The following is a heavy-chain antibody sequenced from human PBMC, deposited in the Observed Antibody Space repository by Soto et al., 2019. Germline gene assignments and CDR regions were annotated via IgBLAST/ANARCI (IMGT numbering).Heavy chain of an antibody. V-gene: IGHV1-18*04. CDR1: GYTFTSYD. D-gene: IGHD3-22*01. CDR2: ISAYNGNT. CDR3: ARFDSSGYPTNY. J-gene: IGHJ4*02. Sequence: ASGEVSCKXSGYTFTSYDISWVRQAPGQGLEWMGWISAYNGNTNYAQKLQGRVTMTTDTSTSTAYMELRSLRSDDTAVYYCARFDSSGYPTNYWGQGTLVTVSS.